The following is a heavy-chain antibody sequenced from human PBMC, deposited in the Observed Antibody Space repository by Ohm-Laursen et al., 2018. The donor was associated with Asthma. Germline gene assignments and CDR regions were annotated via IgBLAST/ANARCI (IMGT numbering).Heavy chain of an antibody. V-gene: IGHV3-21*04. Sequence: SLRLSCTASGYTFSRYSIHWARQIPGKGLEWVASISTASSFIYYADSVRGRFTTSRDNARNSVYLQMNSLRADDTAVYYCGRVYSSSWDPRGQGTLVTVSS. J-gene: IGHJ5*02. D-gene: IGHD6-13*01. CDR1: GYTFSRYS. CDR2: ISTASSFI. CDR3: GRVYSSSWDP.